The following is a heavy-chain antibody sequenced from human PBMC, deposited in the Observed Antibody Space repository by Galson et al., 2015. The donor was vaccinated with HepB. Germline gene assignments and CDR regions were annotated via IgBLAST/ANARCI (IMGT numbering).Heavy chain of an antibody. D-gene: IGHD4-17*01. CDR2: ISWNSGSI. CDR3: AKEWGGPGTVTPLDY. CDR1: GFTFDDYA. J-gene: IGHJ4*02. Sequence: SLRLSCAASGFTFDDYAMHWVRQAPGKGLEWVSGISWNSGSIGYADSVKGRFTISRDNAKNSLYLQMNSLRAEDTALYYCAKEWGGPGTVTPLDYWGQGTLVTVSS. V-gene: IGHV3-9*01.